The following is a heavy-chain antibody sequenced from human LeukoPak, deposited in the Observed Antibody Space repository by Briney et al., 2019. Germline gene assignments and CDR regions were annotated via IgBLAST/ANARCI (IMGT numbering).Heavy chain of an antibody. J-gene: IGHJ4*02. D-gene: IGHD1-26*01. CDR1: GIAVTGNY. V-gene: IGHV3-53*01. Sequence: TGGSLTLSCAASGIAVTGNYRSWVRQPPGKGLEWVSFISINTDTFYADSVRGRFTISRDSSENALFLQMNSLRDEHSAVYYCAIAQSWDELFDSWGQGTLVTVSS. CDR3: AIAQSWDELFDS. CDR2: ISINTDT.